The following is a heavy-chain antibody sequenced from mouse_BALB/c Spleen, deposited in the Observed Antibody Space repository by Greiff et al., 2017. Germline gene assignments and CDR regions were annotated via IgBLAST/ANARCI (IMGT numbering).Heavy chain of an antibody. D-gene: IGHD2-14*01. J-gene: IGHJ4*01. V-gene: IGHV8-8*01. CDR2: IWWNDDK. CDR3: ARIGYRYDVLYAMDY. Sequence: QVTLKVCGPGILQPSQTLSLTCSFSGFSLSTSGMSVGWIRQPSGKGLEWLAHIWWNDDKYYNPALKSRLTISKDTSNNQVFLKIASVVTADTATYYCARIGYRYDVLYAMDYWGQGTSVTVSS. CDR1: GFSLSTSGMS.